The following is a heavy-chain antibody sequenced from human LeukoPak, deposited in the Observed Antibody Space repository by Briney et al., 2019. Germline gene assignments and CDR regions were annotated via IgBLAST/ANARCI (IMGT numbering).Heavy chain of an antibody. V-gene: IGHV4-34*01. CDR1: GGSFSGYY. CDR2: INHSGST. Sequence: SETLSLTCAVYGGSFSGYYWSWIRQPPGKGLEWIGEINHSGSTNYNPSLKSRVTISVDTPKNQFSLKLSSVTAADTAVYYCGRGPTLIGVAGTWPLDYWGQGTLVTVSS. CDR3: GRGPTLIGVAGTWPLDY. J-gene: IGHJ4*02. D-gene: IGHD6-19*01.